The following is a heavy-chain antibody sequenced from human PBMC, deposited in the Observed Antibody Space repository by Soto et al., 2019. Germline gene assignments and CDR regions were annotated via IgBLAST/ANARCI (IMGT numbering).Heavy chain of an antibody. Sequence: GGSLRLSCAASGFTFSSYGMHWVRQAPGKGLEWVAVISYDGSNKYYADSVKGRFTISRDNSKNTLYLQMNSLRAEDTAVYYCAKAAIPGLRFLEWLCGMDVWGQGTTVTVSS. CDR1: GFTFSSYG. CDR3: AKAAIPGLRFLEWLCGMDV. J-gene: IGHJ6*02. V-gene: IGHV3-30*18. D-gene: IGHD3-3*01. CDR2: ISYDGSNK.